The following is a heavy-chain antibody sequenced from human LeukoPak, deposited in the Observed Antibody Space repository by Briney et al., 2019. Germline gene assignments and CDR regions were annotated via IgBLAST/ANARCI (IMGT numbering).Heavy chain of an antibody. D-gene: IGHD1-20*01. CDR1: GFSFSNFG. Sequence: GGSLRLSCVGSGFSFSNFGMNWVRQAPGQGLQWVANIRQGGREKNYADSVKGRFTISGDTAPNTLFLQLNSLRAEDTALYYCVRGSNNYRVWGQGTMVTVSS. CDR3: VRGSNNYRV. CDR2: IRQGGREK. V-gene: IGHV3-7*01. J-gene: IGHJ3*01.